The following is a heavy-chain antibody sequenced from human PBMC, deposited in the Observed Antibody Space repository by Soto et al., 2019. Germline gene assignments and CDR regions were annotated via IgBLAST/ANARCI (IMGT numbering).Heavy chain of an antibody. D-gene: IGHD2-21*01. CDR2: ISSSSSYI. J-gene: IGHJ4*02. CDR1: GFTFSSYS. Sequence: PGGSLRLSCAASGFTFSSYSMNWVRQAPGKGLEWVSSISSSSSYIYYADSVKGRFTISRDNAKNSLYLQMNSLRAEDTAVYYCAREIPPFAREPSDYWGQGTLVTVSS. V-gene: IGHV3-21*01. CDR3: AREIPPFAREPSDY.